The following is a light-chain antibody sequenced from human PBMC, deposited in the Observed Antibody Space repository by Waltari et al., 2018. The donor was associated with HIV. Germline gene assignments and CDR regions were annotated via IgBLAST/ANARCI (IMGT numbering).Light chain of an antibody. CDR1: QSISSK. J-gene: IGKJ4*01. V-gene: IGKV3-15*01. CDR3: QQYNNWPPIT. Sequence: EIVMTQSPATLSLSPGERATLSCRASQSISSKLAWYQQKPGQPPRLLTYSASTRVAGIPARFSGSGSGTEFTLTISSLQSEDFAVYYCQQYNNWPPITFGGGTKVEIK. CDR2: SAS.